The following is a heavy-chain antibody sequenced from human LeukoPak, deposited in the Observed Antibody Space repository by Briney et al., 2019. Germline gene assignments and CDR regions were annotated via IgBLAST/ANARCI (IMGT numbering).Heavy chain of an antibody. CDR2: IYSSGST. Sequence: SETLSLTCTVSGVSISTGSYHWSWIRQPAGKGLEWIGRIYSSGSTNYSPSFKSRVTISVDTSKNQFSLNLSSVTAADTAVYYCARGEYDSSAYWGYYFENWGQGTLVTVSS. J-gene: IGHJ4*02. CDR3: ARGEYDSSAYWGYYFEN. D-gene: IGHD3-22*01. CDR1: GVSISTGSYH. V-gene: IGHV4-61*02.